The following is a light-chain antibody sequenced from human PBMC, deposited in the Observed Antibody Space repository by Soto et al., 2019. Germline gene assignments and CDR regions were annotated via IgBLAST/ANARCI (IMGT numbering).Light chain of an antibody. V-gene: IGKV1-5*01. Sequence: DIQMTQSPSTLSAFVGDRVTITCRASQSISSWLAWYQQKPGKAPKLLIYDASSLGSGVPSRFSGSGSGTEFTLTISSLQPDDFATYYCQQYNSYSRTFGQGTKVEIK. CDR2: DAS. J-gene: IGKJ1*01. CDR3: QQYNSYSRT. CDR1: QSISSW.